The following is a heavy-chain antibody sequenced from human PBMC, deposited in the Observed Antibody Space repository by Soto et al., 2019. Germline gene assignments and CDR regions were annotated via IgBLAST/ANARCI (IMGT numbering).Heavy chain of an antibody. V-gene: IGHV3-64D*06. CDR3: VKVSTFYDILTGYYSTNFFDP. Sequence: GSLRLSCSASGFTFSEYSMHWVRQAPGKGLQYVSTISSDGDITYYADSVKGRFTISRDNSKNTLYLQMNSLRPEDTAVYYCVKVSTFYDILTGYYSTNFFDPWGQGTLVTVSS. CDR2: ISSDGDIT. J-gene: IGHJ5*02. CDR1: GFTFSEYS. D-gene: IGHD3-9*01.